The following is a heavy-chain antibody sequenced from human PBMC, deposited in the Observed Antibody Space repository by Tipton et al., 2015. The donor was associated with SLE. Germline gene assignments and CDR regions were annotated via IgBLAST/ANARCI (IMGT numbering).Heavy chain of an antibody. Sequence: QLVQSGPEVKKPGASVKVSCKASGYTFTSYGISWVRQAPGQGLEWMGWISAYNGNTNYAQKLQGRVTMTTDTSTSTAYMELRSLRSDDTAVYYCARDQSSIAARGVHYFDYWGQGTLVTVSS. CDR3: ARDQSSIAARGVHYFDY. V-gene: IGHV1-18*01. D-gene: IGHD6-6*01. CDR1: GYTFTSYG. CDR2: ISAYNGNT. J-gene: IGHJ4*02.